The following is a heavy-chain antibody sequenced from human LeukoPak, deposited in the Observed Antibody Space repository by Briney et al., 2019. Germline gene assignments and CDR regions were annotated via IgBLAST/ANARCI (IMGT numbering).Heavy chain of an antibody. CDR1: GGSISSYY. J-gene: IGHJ4*02. CDR3: VRAYSGSYLPHDY. Sequence: PSETLSLTCTVSGGSISSYYWSWIRQPPGKGLEWIGYICYSGSTNYNPSLKSRVTISVDTSKNQFSLKLSSVTAADTAVYYCVRAYSGSYLPHDYWGQGTLVTVSS. CDR2: ICYSGST. V-gene: IGHV4-59*01. D-gene: IGHD1-26*01.